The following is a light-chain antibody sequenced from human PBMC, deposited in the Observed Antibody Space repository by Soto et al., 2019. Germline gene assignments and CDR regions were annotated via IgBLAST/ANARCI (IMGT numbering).Light chain of an antibody. CDR3: RSYTTSTSFVL. CDR2: EVS. V-gene: IGLV2-14*01. J-gene: IGLJ2*01. CDR1: SSDMGNYDF. Sequence: QSVLTQPASVSGSPGQSITISCTGTSSDMGNYDFVSWYQQVPGTAPKAMIYEVSSRPSGVSNRFSGSKSGNTAALTISGLQTEDEAYYYCRSYTTSTSFVLFCGGTKLTVL.